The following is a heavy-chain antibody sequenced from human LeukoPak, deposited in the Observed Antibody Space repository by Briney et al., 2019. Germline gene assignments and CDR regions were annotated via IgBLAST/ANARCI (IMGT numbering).Heavy chain of an antibody. Sequence: GGSLRLSCAASGFSFSSYAMSWVRQAPGKGLEWVSGISGSGRSTYYADSVKGRFIISRDNSKNTLYVQMNSLRGEDTAVYYCARASSKQLAGYLPDGFDIWGQGTMVTVSS. CDR3: ARASSKQLAGYLPDGFDI. CDR1: GFSFSSYA. V-gene: IGHV3-23*01. J-gene: IGHJ3*02. D-gene: IGHD3-9*01. CDR2: ISGSGRST.